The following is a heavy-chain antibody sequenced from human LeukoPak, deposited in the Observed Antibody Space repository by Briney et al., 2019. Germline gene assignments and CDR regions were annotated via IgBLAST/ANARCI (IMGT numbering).Heavy chain of an antibody. D-gene: IGHD3-22*01. V-gene: IGHV3-48*01. CDR2: ISSSSSTI. CDR3: ARNYYYDSNGFFHY. J-gene: IGHJ4*02. CDR1: GFTFSTYS. Sequence: GRSLRLSCAASGFTFSTYSMNWVRQAPGKGLEWVSYISSSSSTIYYADSVTGRFTISRDNAKNSLYLQMNSLRAEDTAVYYCARNYYYDSNGFFHYWGQGTLVTVSS.